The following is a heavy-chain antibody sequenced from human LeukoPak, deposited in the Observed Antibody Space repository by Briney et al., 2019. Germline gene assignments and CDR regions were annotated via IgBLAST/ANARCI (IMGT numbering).Heavy chain of an antibody. Sequence: GGSLRLSCAASGFSFSSYAMNWVRQAPGKGLEWVSVISGSGGSTYYADSVKGRFTISRDNSKNTLYLQMNSLRAEDTAVYYCAKGGWFGAPTEYWGQGTLVTVSS. CDR3: AKGGWFGAPTEY. CDR2: ISGSGGST. V-gene: IGHV3-23*01. D-gene: IGHD3-10*01. CDR1: GFSFSSYA. J-gene: IGHJ4*02.